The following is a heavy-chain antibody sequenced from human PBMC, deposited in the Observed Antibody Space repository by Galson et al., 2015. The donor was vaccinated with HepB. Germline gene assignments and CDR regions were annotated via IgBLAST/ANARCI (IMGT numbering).Heavy chain of an antibody. Sequence: SLRLSCAASGFTFSSYWMSWVRQAPGKGLEWVANIKQDGSEKYYVDSVKGRFTISRDNAKNSLYLQMNSLRAEDTAVYYCARGPTKNIVVVVAAAPGYYFDYWGQGTLVTVSS. CDR1: GFTFSSYW. V-gene: IGHV3-7*03. D-gene: IGHD2-15*01. J-gene: IGHJ4*02. CDR2: IKQDGSEK. CDR3: ARGPTKNIVVVVAAAPGYYFDY.